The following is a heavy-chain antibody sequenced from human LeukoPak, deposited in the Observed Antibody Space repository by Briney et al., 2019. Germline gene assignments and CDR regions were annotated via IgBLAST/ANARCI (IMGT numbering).Heavy chain of an antibody. CDR3: AKDSGVPGFGEESDY. J-gene: IGHJ4*02. CDR2: ISYDGSNK. CDR1: GFTFSSYA. D-gene: IGHD3-10*01. Sequence: GGSLRLSCAASGFTFSSYAMHWVRQAPGKGLEWVAVISYDGSNKSQTDSVKGPLTTSRDKPKNTLFLQRTGLRVEDTAVYYCAKDSGVPGFGEESDYWGQGTLVTVSS. V-gene: IGHV3-30-3*01.